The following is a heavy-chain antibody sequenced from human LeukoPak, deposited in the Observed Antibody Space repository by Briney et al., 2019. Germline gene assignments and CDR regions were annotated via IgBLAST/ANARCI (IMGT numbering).Heavy chain of an antibody. CDR2: ISYDATNR. Sequence: TGGSLRLSCAASGFTFSTYGMHWVPQAPGKGLQWVAVISYDATNRYYADSVKGRFTISRDNSKNTLYLQMNSLRAEDTAFYYCAKVGDDEMIDALDIWGQGTMVTVSS. CDR1: GFTFSTYG. D-gene: IGHD5-24*01. J-gene: IGHJ3*02. V-gene: IGHV3-30*18. CDR3: AKVGDDEMIDALDI.